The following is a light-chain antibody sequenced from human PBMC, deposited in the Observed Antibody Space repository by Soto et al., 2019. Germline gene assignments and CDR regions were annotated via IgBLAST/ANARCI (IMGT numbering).Light chain of an antibody. V-gene: IGLV1-40*01. Sequence: QSVLTQPPSVSGAPGQRVTISCTGSSSNIVAGYDVHWYQQLPGTDPKLLIYGNSNRPSVVPDRFSGSKSGTSASLSITGLQAEDEAEYYCQSYDSSLSGSNVFGTGTKLTVL. J-gene: IGLJ1*01. CDR2: GNS. CDR1: SSNIVAGYD. CDR3: QSYDSSLSGSNV.